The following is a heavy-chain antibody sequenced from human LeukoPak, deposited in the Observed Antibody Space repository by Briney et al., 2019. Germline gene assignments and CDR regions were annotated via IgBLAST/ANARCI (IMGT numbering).Heavy chain of an antibody. D-gene: IGHD2-2*01. CDR3: ARGFYCSSTSCSTGFDY. CDR1: GYTFTSYG. CDR2: ISAYNGNT. J-gene: IGHJ4*02. V-gene: IGHV1-18*01. Sequence: GASVKVSCKASGYTFTSYGISWVRQAPGQGLEWMGWISAYNGNTNYAQKLQGRVTMTTDTSTSTAYMELRSLRSDDTAVYYCARGFYCSSTSCSTGFDYWGQGTLVTVSS.